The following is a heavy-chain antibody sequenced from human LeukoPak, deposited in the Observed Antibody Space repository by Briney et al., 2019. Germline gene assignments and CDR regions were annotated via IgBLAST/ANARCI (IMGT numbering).Heavy chain of an antibody. V-gene: IGHV1-69*05. CDR3: ARGRSGVPAVTYNWFDP. CDR1: GGTFNSNA. CDR2: ITPIFGST. Sequence: SVKVSCKASGGTFNSNAFHWVRQAPGQGLEGMGGITPIFGSTKYAQKFQGRVTVTTDESTSTAYMELSDLRSDDTAVYYCARGRSGVPAVTYNWFDPWGQGTLVSVSS. D-gene: IGHD6-13*01. J-gene: IGHJ5*02.